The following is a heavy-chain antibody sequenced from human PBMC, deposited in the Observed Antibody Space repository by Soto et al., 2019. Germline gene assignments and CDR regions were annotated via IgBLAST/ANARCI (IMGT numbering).Heavy chain of an antibody. CDR3: AITYCRDNSCPRDFDF. CDR2: FIPILDMA. J-gene: IGHJ4*02. V-gene: IGHV1-69*02. D-gene: IGHD2-21*01. Sequence: QVQVVQSGAEVKKPESSVKVSCKPSGGTFNTYTVNWVRLAPGHGLEWMGRFIPILDMANYAQKFQDSVTITADRSTFTAYMELNSLTSDDTALYYCAITYCRDNSCPRDFDFWGPGTRVTVSS. CDR1: GGTFNTYT.